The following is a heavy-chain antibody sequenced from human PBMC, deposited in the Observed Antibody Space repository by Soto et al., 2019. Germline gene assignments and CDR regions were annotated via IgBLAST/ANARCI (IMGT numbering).Heavy chain of an antibody. CDR3: AKGSIEYSASVDN. CDR1: GFSFSSYA. V-gene: IGHV3-23*01. Sequence: EVQLLESGGGLVQPGGSLRLSCAASGFSFSSYAMVWVRQAPGKGLEWVSVISARGGSLYFADSEKGRFTISRDNSKHVLSLEMNSLRAEDTATYCCAKGSIEYSASVDNWGQGNLVVVSS. D-gene: IGHD5-12*01. CDR2: ISARGGSL. J-gene: IGHJ4*02.